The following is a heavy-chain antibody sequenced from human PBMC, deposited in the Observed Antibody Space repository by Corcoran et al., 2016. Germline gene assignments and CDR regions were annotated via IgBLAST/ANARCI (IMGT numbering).Heavy chain of an antibody. J-gene: IGHJ3*02. CDR1: GGSISSSSYY. CDR2: IYYSGST. D-gene: IGHD3-22*01. Sequence: QLQLQESGPGLVKPSGTLSLTCTVSGGSISSSSYYWGWIRQPPGKRLEWIGSIYYSGSTYYNPSLKSRVTISVDTAKNQFSLKLSSVTAAEMAVNYGARGFSSGYSGGAFDIWGQGTMVTVSS. CDR3: ARGFSSGYSGGAFDI. V-gene: IGHV4-39*07.